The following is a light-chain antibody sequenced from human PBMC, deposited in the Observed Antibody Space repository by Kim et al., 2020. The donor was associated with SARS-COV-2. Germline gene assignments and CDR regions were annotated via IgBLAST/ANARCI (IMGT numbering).Light chain of an antibody. CDR1: QDIRND. CDR3: LQDNSFPRT. J-gene: IGKJ1*01. V-gene: IGKV1-17*02. Sequence: DIQMTQSPSSLSASLGDRVTITCRASQDIRNDLGWYQQKSGTAPQRPIYAVFNLHGGVPSRFSGGGSGTEFTLTISNLQPEDFATYFCLQDNSFPRTFGQGTKVDIK. CDR2: AVF.